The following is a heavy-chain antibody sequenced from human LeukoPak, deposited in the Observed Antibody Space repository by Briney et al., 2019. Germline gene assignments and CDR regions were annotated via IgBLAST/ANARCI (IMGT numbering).Heavy chain of an antibody. J-gene: IGHJ3*02. V-gene: IGHV4-4*02. D-gene: IGHD5-24*01. CDR2: IHHSGST. Sequence: LRQPPGKGLEWIGEIHHSGSTYYNPSLKSRVTISVDRSKNQFSLKLSSVTAADTAVYYCARVGYTYAFDIWGQGTMVTVSS. CDR3: ARVGYTYAFDI.